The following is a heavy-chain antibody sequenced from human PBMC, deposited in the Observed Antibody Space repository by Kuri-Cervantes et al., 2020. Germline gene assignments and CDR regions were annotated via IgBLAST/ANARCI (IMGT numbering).Heavy chain of an antibody. V-gene: IGHV1-3*01. CDR2: INAGNGNT. CDR1: GYTFTSYA. J-gene: IGHJ5*02. CDR3: ARGDNYDILTGYSYNWFDP. D-gene: IGHD3-9*01. Sequence: ASVKVSCKASGYTFTSYAMHWVRQAPGQRLEWMGWINAGNGNTKYSQKFQGRVTITRDTSASTAYMELSSLRSEDTAVYYCARGDNYDILTGYSYNWFDPWGKGTLVTVSS.